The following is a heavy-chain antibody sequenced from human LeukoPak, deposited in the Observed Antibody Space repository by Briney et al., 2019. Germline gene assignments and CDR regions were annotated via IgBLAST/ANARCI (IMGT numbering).Heavy chain of an antibody. D-gene: IGHD3-9*01. Sequence: GESLKISCKGSGYSFTSYWIGWVRPMPGKGLEGMGIIYPGDSDTRYSPSFQGQVTISADKSISTAYLQWSSLKASDTAIYYCARQGRYFDWLPTSGDYWGQGTLVTVSS. V-gene: IGHV5-51*01. CDR1: GYSFTSYW. CDR2: IYPGDSDT. J-gene: IGHJ4*02. CDR3: ARQGRYFDWLPTSGDY.